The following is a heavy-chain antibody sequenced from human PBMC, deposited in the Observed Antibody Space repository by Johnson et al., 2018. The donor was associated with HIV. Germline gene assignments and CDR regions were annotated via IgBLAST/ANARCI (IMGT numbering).Heavy chain of an antibody. V-gene: IGHV3-30*04. J-gene: IGHJ3*02. Sequence: QVQLVESGGGVVQPGRSLRLSCAASGFIFSSYDMHWVRQAPGKGLEWVAVISYDGSNKYFADSVKGRFTISRDNSKNTVYLQMNSLRPYDTALYYCARAAAPYYYGSGSYYFDTFDIWGQGTMVTVSS. CDR3: ARAAAPYYYGSGSYYFDTFDI. D-gene: IGHD3-10*01. CDR2: ISYDGSNK. CDR1: GFIFSSYD.